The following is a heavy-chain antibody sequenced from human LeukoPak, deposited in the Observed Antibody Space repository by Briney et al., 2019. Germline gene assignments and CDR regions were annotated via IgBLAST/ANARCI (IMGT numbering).Heavy chain of an antibody. CDR2: INSDGSST. Sequence: PGGSLRLSCTASGFTLSPSWMNWVRQGPGKGLVWVARINSDGSSTSYADSVKGRFTISRDNAKNTLYLQMNSLRAEDTAVYYCARGRSEYGDYYNWFDPWGQGTLVTVSS. J-gene: IGHJ5*02. CDR3: ARGRSEYGDYYNWFDP. V-gene: IGHV3-74*01. CDR1: GFTLSPSW. D-gene: IGHD4-17*01.